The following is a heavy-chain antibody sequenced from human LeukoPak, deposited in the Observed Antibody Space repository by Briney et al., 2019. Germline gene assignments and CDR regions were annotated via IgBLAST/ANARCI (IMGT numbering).Heavy chain of an antibody. CDR2: INSDGSST. CDR3: ARVAGSWYAWGFDY. CDR1: GFTFSSYW. D-gene: IGHD6-13*01. V-gene: IGHV3-74*01. J-gene: IGHJ4*02. Sequence: PGGSLRLSCAASGFTFSSYWMHWVRQAPGKGLVWVSRINSDGSSTSYADSVKGRFTISRDNAKNTLYLQMNSLRAEDTAVYYCARVAGSWYAWGFDYWGQGTLVTVSS.